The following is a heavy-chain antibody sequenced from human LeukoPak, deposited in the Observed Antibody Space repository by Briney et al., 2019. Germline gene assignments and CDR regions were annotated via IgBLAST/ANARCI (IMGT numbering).Heavy chain of an antibody. D-gene: IGHD2-21*01. V-gene: IGHV4-4*07. Sequence: SESLSLTCTVSGGSISSYYWSWIRQPAGKGLEWIGRICTSGSTNYNPSLKSRVTMSADTSKNQFSLKLSSVTAADTAVYYCARVHSRYCGGDCSYFDYWGQGTLVTVSS. CDR1: GGSISSYY. CDR3: ARVHSRYCGGDCSYFDY. CDR2: ICTSGST. J-gene: IGHJ4*02.